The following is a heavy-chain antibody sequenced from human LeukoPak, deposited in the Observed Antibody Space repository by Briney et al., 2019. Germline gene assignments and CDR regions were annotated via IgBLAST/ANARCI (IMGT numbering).Heavy chain of an antibody. CDR3: ATHGGYGGSWAFDY. V-gene: IGHV5-10-1*01. J-gene: IGHJ4*02. D-gene: IGHD2-15*01. CDR1: GYSFTSSW. CDR2: IDPSDSYT. Sequence: PGEPLRISCQGSGYSFTSSWISWVRQMPGKGLEWMGRIDPSDSYTNYSPSFQGHVTISADKSISTAYLQWSSLKASDTAMYYCATHGGYGGSWAFDYWGQGTLVIVSA.